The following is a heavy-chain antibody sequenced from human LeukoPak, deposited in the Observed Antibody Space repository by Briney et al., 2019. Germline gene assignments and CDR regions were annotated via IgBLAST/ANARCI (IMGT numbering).Heavy chain of an antibody. J-gene: IGHJ4*02. V-gene: IGHV3-48*04. D-gene: IGHD2-21*02. Sequence: GGSLRLSCAVSGFTFRSYWMNWVRQAPGKGLEWVSYISSSGSTIYYADSVKGRFTISRDNAKNSLYLQMNSLRAEDTAVYYCARDRFPPGVTSDYWGQGTLVTVSS. CDR2: ISSSGSTI. CDR3: ARDRFPPGVTSDY. CDR1: GFTFRSYW.